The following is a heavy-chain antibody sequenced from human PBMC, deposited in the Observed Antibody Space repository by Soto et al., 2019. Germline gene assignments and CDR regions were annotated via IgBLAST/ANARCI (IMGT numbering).Heavy chain of an antibody. Sequence: SETLSLTCTVSGGSISSSSYYWGWIRQPPGKGLEWIGSIYYCGSTYYNPSLKSRVTISVDTSKNQFSLKLSSVTAADTAVYYCARLTPPYGSGSYSWGYYYYYMDVWGKGTTVTVSS. J-gene: IGHJ6*03. V-gene: IGHV4-39*01. D-gene: IGHD3-10*01. CDR2: IYYCGST. CDR3: ARLTPPYGSGSYSWGYYYYYMDV. CDR1: GGSISSSSYY.